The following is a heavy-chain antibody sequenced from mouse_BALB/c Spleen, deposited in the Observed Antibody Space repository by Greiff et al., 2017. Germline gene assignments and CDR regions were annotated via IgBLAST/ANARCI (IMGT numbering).Heavy chain of an antibody. CDR1: GYSITSGYY. CDR3: ARGPYGNYLGY. D-gene: IGHD2-1*01. J-gene: IGHJ2*01. V-gene: IGHV3-6*02. Sequence: EVQLQQSGPGLVKPSQSLSLTCSVTGYSITSGYYWNWIRQFPGNKLEWMGYISYDGSNNYNPSLKNRISITRDTSKNQFFLKLNSVTTEDTATYYCARGPYGNYLGYWGQGTTLTVSS. CDR2: ISYDGSN.